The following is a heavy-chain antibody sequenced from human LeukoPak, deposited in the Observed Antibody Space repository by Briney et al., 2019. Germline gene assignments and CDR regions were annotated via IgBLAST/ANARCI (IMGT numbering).Heavy chain of an antibody. D-gene: IGHD3-22*01. CDR2: INTGNGNT. Sequence: INTGNGNTKSSQKFQDRVALARDTSASTAYMELNSLSSEDTAVYYCARVPLSDSSGHYYPHWGQGTLVTVSS. V-gene: IGHV1-3*04. J-gene: IGHJ1*01. CDR3: ARVPLSDSSGHYYPH.